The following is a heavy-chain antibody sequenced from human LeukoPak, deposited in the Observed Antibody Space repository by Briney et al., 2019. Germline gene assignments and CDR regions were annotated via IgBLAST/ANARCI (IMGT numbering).Heavy chain of an antibody. Sequence: ASVKVSCKASGYTFSGYYMHWVRQAPGQGLEWMGWINPNSGGTDYAQKFQGRVTMTRDTSISTAYMELSGLRSDDTAVYYCASGDRVTMLRGGNIGYFDYWGQGTLVTVSS. CDR1: GYTFSGYY. CDR2: INPNSGGT. V-gene: IGHV1-2*02. D-gene: IGHD3-10*01. J-gene: IGHJ4*02. CDR3: ASGDRVTMLRGGNIGYFDY.